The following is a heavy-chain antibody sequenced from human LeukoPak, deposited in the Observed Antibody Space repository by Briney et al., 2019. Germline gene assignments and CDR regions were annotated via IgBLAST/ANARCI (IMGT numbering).Heavy chain of an antibody. D-gene: IGHD3-22*01. V-gene: IGHV3-48*04. CDR2: ISSSSSTI. CDR3: ASSDYYDSSGYYSYAFDI. CDR1: GFTFSIYS. J-gene: IGHJ3*02. Sequence: GGSLRLSCAASGFTFSIYSMNWVRQAPGKGLEWVSYISSSSSTIYYADSVKGRFTISRDNAKNSLYLQVNSLRAEDTAVYYCASSDYYDSSGYYSYAFDIWGQGTMVTVSS.